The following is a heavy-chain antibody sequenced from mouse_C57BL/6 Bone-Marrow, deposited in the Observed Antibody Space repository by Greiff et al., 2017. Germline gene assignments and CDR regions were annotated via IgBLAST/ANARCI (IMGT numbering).Heavy chain of an antibody. V-gene: IGHV5-17*01. CDR3: ATITTIVTYYYAMDY. CDR2: ISSGSSTI. J-gene: IGHJ4*01. Sequence: EVKVVESGGGLVKPGGSLKLSCAASGFTFSDYGMHWVRQAPEKGLEWVAYISSGSSTIYYADTVKGRFTISRDNAKNTLFLQMTSLRSEDTAMYYCATITTIVTYYYAMDYWGQGTSVTVSS. D-gene: IGHD1-1*01. CDR1: GFTFSDYG.